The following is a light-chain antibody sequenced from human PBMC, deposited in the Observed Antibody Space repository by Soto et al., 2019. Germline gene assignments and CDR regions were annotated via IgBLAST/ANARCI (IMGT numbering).Light chain of an antibody. V-gene: IGLV2-8*01. CDR1: TSDIGGYNS. CDR2: EVS. CDR3: SSYAGSNNFGV. Sequence: QSALTQPPSASGSPGQSVTISCTGSTSDIGGYNSVSWYQQHPGKAPKLVIYEVSKRPSGVPDRFSGAKSGSTASLTVSGLQAADEADYYCSSYAGSNNFGVFGGGTKLTVL. J-gene: IGLJ2*01.